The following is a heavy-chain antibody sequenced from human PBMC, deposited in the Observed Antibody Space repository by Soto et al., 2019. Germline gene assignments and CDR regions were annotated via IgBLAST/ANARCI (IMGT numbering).Heavy chain of an antibody. CDR3: AKDPGQQWLVLFY. Sequence: GGSLRLSCAASGFTFSSYGMHWVRQAPGKGLEWVAVISYDGSNKYYADSVKGRFTISRDNSKNTLYLQMNSLRAEDTAVYYCAKDPGQQWLVLFYWGQGTLVTVSS. D-gene: IGHD6-19*01. J-gene: IGHJ4*02. CDR2: ISYDGSNK. V-gene: IGHV3-30*18. CDR1: GFTFSSYG.